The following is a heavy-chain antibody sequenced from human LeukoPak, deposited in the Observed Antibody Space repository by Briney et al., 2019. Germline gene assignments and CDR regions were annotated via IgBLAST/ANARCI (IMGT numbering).Heavy chain of an antibody. Sequence: GGSLRLSCAASGFTFNTYWMSWVRQAPGKGLEWVANINPDGSESYCADSVKGRFSIPRDNTKNSLYLQMNSLRAEDTAVYYCARDVRSGLNYFVFADYWGQGTLVTVSS. CDR2: INPDGSES. V-gene: IGHV3-7*01. J-gene: IGHJ4*02. D-gene: IGHD3-10*02. CDR3: ARDVRSGLNYFVFADY. CDR1: GFTFNTYW.